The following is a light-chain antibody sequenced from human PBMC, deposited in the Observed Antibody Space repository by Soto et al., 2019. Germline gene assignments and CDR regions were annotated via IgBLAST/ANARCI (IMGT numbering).Light chain of an antibody. CDR3: QTWGTGIQL. CDR2: LNSDGSH. J-gene: IGLJ3*02. CDR1: SGHSSYA. Sequence: QSVLTQSPSASASLGASVKLTCTLSSGHSSYAIAWHQQQPEKGPRYLMKLNSDGSHNKGDGIPDRFSGSSSGAERYLTISRLQSEDEADYYCQTWGTGIQLFGGGTKVTVL. V-gene: IGLV4-69*01.